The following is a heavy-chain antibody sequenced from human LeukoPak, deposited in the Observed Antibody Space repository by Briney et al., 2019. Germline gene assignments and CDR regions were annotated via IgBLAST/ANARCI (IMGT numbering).Heavy chain of an antibody. Sequence: PGGSLRLSCAASGFTFSSYEMNWVRQAPGKGLEWVSYISSSGSTIYYADSVKGRFTISRDNAKNSLYLQMNSLRAEDTAVYYCARSPMVRGYYYYYYMDVWGKGTTVTVSS. D-gene: IGHD3-10*01. CDR3: ARSPMVRGYYYYYYMDV. J-gene: IGHJ6*03. CDR2: ISSSGSTI. V-gene: IGHV3-48*03. CDR1: GFTFSSYE.